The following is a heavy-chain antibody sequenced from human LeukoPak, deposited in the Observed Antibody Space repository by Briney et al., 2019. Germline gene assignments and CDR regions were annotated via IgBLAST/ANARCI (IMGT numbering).Heavy chain of an antibody. CDR3: ARAEGYCSGGSCYSSFDY. CDR2: IIPIFGTA. J-gene: IGHJ4*02. CDR1: GGTFSSYA. V-gene: IGHV1-69*13. Sequence: ASVKVSCKASGGTFSSYAISWVRQAPGQGLEWMGGIIPIFGTANYAQKFQGRVTITADESTSTAYMELSSLRSEDTAVHYCARAEGYCSGGSCYSSFDYWGQGTLVTVSS. D-gene: IGHD2-15*01.